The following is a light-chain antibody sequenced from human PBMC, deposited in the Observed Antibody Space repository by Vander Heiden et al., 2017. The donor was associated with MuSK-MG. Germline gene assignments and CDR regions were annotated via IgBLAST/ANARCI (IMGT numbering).Light chain of an antibody. CDR3: QQSDSTPPIT. V-gene: IGKV1-39*01. CDR1: QSISSY. CDR2: AAS. J-gene: IGKJ5*01. Sequence: DIQMTQSPSSLSASVGDRVTITCRASQSISSYLNWYQQKPGKAPKLLIYAASSLQSGVPSRFSGSGSGTDFTLTISSLQPEDFATYYCQQSDSTPPITFGQETRLEIK.